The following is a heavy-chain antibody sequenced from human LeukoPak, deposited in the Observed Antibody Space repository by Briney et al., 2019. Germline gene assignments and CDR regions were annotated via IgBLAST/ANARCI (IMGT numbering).Heavy chain of an antibody. J-gene: IGHJ5*02. D-gene: IGHD3-3*01. V-gene: IGHV3-21*01. Sequence: GGSLRLSCAASGFTFSSYGMHWVRQAPGKGLEWVSSISGSSSYIYYADSVKGRFTISRVNARNSLYLQMNSLRAEDTAVYYCAREEGEGITIFGVVIIRPNWFDPWGQGTLVTVSS. CDR1: GFTFSSYG. CDR3: AREEGEGITIFGVVIIRPNWFDP. CDR2: ISGSSSYI.